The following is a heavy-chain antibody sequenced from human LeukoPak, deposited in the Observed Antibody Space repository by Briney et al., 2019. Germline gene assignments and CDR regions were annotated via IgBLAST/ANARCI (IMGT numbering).Heavy chain of an antibody. V-gene: IGHV4-39*07. J-gene: IGHJ3*02. D-gene: IGHD3-16*01. Sequence: SETLSLTCTVSGGSISSSSYYWGWIRQPPGKRLEWIGSIYYSGSTYYNPSLKSRVTISVDTSKNQFSLKLSSVTAADTAVYYCARVRRSGITFGGPPGGFDIWGQGTMVTVSS. CDR2: IYYSGST. CDR3: ARVRRSGITFGGPPGGFDI. CDR1: GGSISSSSYY.